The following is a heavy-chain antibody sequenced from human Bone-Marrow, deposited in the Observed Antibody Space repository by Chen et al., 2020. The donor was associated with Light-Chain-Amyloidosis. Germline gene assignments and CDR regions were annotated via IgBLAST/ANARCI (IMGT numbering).Heavy chain of an antibody. Sequence: VKKPGEPLKISCKGSGYTFPNYWIGWVRQMPGKGLEWMGAIYPDVSDARYSPSFEGQVTISADKSISTAYLQWRSLKASDTAMYYCARRRDGYNFDYWGQGTLVTVSS. CDR3: ARRRDGYNFDY. V-gene: IGHV5-51*01. D-gene: IGHD5-12*01. CDR2: IYPDVSDA. CDR1: GYTFPNYW. J-gene: IGHJ4*02.